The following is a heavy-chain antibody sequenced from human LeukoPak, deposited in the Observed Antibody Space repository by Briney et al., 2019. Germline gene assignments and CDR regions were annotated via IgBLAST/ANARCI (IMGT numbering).Heavy chain of an antibody. CDR2: INSDGSRT. CDR1: GFTFSNYW. CDR3: AKDWAVVVVAARYFDY. V-gene: IGHV3-74*01. Sequence: GGSLRLSCAASGFTFSNYWIHWVRQAPGKGLVWVSRINSDGSRTSYADSVKGRFTISRDNSKNTLYLQMNSLRAEDTAVYYCAKDWAVVVVAARYFDYWGQGTLVTVSS. J-gene: IGHJ4*02. D-gene: IGHD2-15*01.